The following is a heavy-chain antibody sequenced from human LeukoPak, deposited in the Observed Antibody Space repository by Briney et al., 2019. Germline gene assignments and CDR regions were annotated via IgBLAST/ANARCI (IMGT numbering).Heavy chain of an antibody. CDR1: GFTFSSQW. CDR2: IGSGADL. CDR3: AKDWTPHNRVYDCLDA. V-gene: IGHV3-23*01. D-gene: IGHD3-16*01. Sequence: GGSLRLSCAAPGFTFSSQWMSWVRQAPGKGLEWVATIGSGADLFYAESVKGRFTISRDDPRNTVWLQMNSLRAEDTALYYCAKDWTPHNRVYDCLDAWGQGTQVTVSS. J-gene: IGHJ5*02.